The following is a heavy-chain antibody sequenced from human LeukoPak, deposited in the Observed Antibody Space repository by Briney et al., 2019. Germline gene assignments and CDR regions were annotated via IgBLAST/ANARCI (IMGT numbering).Heavy chain of an antibody. J-gene: IGHJ4*02. CDR2: ISGSGDST. D-gene: IGHD3-22*01. V-gene: IGHV3-23*01. CDR3: ARVDYYDSSYFDY. CDR1: GFTFSTYA. Sequence: GGSLRLPCAASGFTFSTYAMTWVRQAPGKGLEWVSAISGSGDSTYYLDSVKGRFTISRDNSKNTLYLQMNSLRAEDTAVYYCARVDYYDSSYFDYWGQGTLVTVSS.